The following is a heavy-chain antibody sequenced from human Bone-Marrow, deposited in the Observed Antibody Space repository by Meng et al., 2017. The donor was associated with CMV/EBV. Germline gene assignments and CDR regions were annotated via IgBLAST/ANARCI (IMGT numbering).Heavy chain of an antibody. CDR2: IKSKTDGGTT. Sequence: GASLKIYCAASGSACSNAWMSWVRQAPGKGLKWVGRIKSKTDGGTTDYAAPVKGRFTISRDNFKNTLYLQMNSLRAEDTAVYYCAKGKYYEFWSGRWLGMDVWGQGTTVTVSS. CDR3: AKGKYYEFWSGRWLGMDV. CDR1: GSACSNAW. V-gene: IGHV3-15*01. J-gene: IGHJ6*02. D-gene: IGHD3-3*01.